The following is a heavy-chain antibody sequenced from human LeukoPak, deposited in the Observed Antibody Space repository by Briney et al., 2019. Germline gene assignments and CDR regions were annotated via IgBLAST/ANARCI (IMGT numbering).Heavy chain of an antibody. J-gene: IGHJ4*02. D-gene: IGHD4-17*01. CDR3: ARGGALRSDFDY. V-gene: IGHV4-38-2*02. CDR1: GYSISSGYY. Sequence: PSETLSLTCTVSGYSISSGYYWGWIRQPPGKGLEWIGSIYHSGSTYYNPSLKSRVTISVDTSKNQFSLKLSSVTAADTAVYYCARGGALRSDFDYWGQGTLVTVSS. CDR2: IYHSGST.